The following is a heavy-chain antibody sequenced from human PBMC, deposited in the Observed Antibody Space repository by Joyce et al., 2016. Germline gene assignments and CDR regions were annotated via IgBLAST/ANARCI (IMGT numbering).Heavy chain of an antibody. Sequence: QVQLVQSGPEVQKPGASVKVSCKASGYTFISYDFNWVRKAPGKGLEWMGGISSNRGRTNHAQKGQGRVTMTTDTSTTTAYMELRNMRSDDTAVYYCARNGGLSYGQVDYWGQGTLVTVSS. V-gene: IGHV1-18*01. CDR3: ARNGGLSYGQVDY. CDR2: ISSNRGRT. D-gene: IGHD5-18*01. J-gene: IGHJ4*02. CDR1: GYTFISYD.